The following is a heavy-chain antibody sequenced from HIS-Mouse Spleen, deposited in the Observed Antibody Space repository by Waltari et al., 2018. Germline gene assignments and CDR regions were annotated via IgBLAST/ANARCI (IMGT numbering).Heavy chain of an antibody. CDR3: AREIPYSSSWYDWYFDL. Sequence: QLQLQESGPGLVKPSETLSLTCTVSGGSISSSSYYWGWIRQPPGKGLEWIGSIYYRGGHEYNPALKTRFTISVDTSKNQFSLKLSSVTAADTAVYYCAREIPYSSSWYDWYFDLWGRGTLVTVSS. J-gene: IGHJ2*01. D-gene: IGHD6-13*01. CDR1: GGSISSSSYY. CDR2: IYYRGGH. V-gene: IGHV4-39*07.